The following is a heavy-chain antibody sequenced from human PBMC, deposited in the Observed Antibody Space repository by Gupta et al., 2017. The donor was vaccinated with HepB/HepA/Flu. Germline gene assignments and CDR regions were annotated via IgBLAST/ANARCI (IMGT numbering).Heavy chain of an antibody. Sequence: EVQLVESGGGLVKPGGSLRLSCAASGFTFRSYSMNWVRQAPGKGLEWVSSISSSSSYIYYADSVKGRFTISRDNAKNSLYLQMNSLRAEDTAVYYCARGSYAFDPWGQGTLVTVSS. J-gene: IGHJ5*02. CDR3: ARGSYAFDP. CDR2: ISSSSSYI. CDR1: GFTFRSYS. D-gene: IGHD1-26*01. V-gene: IGHV3-21*01.